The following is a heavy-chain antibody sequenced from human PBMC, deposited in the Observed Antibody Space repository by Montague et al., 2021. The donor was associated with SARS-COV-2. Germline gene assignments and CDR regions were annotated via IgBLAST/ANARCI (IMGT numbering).Heavy chain of an antibody. D-gene: IGHD2-15*01. V-gene: IGHV3-21*01. CDR2: ISSSSSYI. Sequence: SLRLSCAASGFTFSSYSMHWVRQAPGKGLEWVSSISSSSSYIYYADSVKGRFTISKDNAKNSLYLQMNSLRAEDTAVYYCARDRLHYGMDVWGQGTPVTVSS. CDR3: ARDRLHYGMDV. J-gene: IGHJ6*02. CDR1: GFTFSSYS.